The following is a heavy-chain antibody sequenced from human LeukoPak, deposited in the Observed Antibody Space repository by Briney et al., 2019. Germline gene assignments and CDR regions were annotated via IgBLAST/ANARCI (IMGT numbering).Heavy chain of an antibody. V-gene: IGHV4-34*01. CDR3: ATRPVRFGGVIVPFDP. Sequence: SETLSLTCAVYGGSFSGYYWSWIRQPPGKGLEWIGEINHSGSTNYNPSLKSRVTISVDTSKNQFSLKLSSVTAADTAVYYCATRPVRFGGVIVPFDPWGQGTLVTVSS. CDR2: INHSGST. J-gene: IGHJ5*02. CDR1: GGSFSGYY. D-gene: IGHD3-16*02.